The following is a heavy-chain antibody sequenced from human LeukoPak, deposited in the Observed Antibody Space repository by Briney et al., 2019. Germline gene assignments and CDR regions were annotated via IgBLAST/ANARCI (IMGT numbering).Heavy chain of an antibody. Sequence: SEALSLTCTVSGGSISSYYWSWIRQPAGKGLEWIGRIYTSGSTNYNPSLKSRVTMSVDTSKNQFSLKLSSVTAADTAVYYCARDGGTAVGATYFDYWGQGTLVTVSS. D-gene: IGHD1-26*01. V-gene: IGHV4-4*07. CDR2: IYTSGST. CDR1: GGSISSYY. J-gene: IGHJ4*02. CDR3: ARDGGTAVGATYFDY.